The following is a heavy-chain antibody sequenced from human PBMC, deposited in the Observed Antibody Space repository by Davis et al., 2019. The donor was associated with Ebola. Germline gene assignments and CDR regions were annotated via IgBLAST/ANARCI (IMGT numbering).Heavy chain of an antibody. V-gene: IGHV3-43*01. J-gene: IGHJ4*02. D-gene: IGHD4/OR15-4a*01. Sequence: PGGSLRLSCSASGFTLSAHWMHWVRQAPGKGLEWVSLISWHGANTYYADSVKGRFTISRDNSKNSLHLQMNSLRTEDTALYFCAKDSGGATASFDYWGQGTLVTVSS. CDR3: AKDSGGATASFDY. CDR2: ISWHGANT. CDR1: GFTLSAHW.